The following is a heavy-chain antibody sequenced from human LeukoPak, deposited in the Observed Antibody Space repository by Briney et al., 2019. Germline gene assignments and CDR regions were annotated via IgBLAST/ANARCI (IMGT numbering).Heavy chain of an antibody. CDR1: GFTFSSYS. V-gene: IGHV3-21*01. CDR3: ARDPPPVTAALGGFDY. D-gene: IGHD6-13*01. Sequence: GGSLRLSCAASGFTFSSYSMNWVRQAPGKGLEWVSSISSSSSYIYYADSVKGRFTISRENAKNPLYLQMNSLRAEDTAVYYCARDPPPVTAALGGFDYWGQGTLVTVSS. CDR2: ISSSSSYI. J-gene: IGHJ4*02.